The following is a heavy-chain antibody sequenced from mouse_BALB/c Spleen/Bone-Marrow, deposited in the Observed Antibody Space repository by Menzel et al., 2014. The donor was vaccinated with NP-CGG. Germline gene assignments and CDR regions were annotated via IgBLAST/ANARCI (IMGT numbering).Heavy chain of an antibody. J-gene: IGHJ3*01. CDR3: ARFFYDYDGPWFAY. Sequence: LVESGAELARPGASVKMSCKASGYTFTGYTMHWVKQRPGQGLEWIGYINPSSGYTNYNQKFKDKATLTADKSSSTAYMQLSSLTSEDSAVYYCARFFYDYDGPWFAYWGQGTLVTVSA. D-gene: IGHD2-4*01. CDR1: GYTFTGYT. CDR2: INPSSGYT. V-gene: IGHV1-4*01.